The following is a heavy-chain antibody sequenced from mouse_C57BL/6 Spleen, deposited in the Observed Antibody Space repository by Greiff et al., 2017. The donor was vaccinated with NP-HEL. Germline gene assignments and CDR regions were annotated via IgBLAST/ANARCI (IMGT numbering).Heavy chain of an antibody. V-gene: IGHV5-17*01. CDR1: GFTFSDYG. J-gene: IGHJ1*03. D-gene: IGHD3-3*01. Sequence: EVQLQESGGGLVKPGGSLKLSCAASGFTFSDYGMHWVRQAPEKGLEWVAYISSGSSTIYYADTVKGRFTISRDNAKNTLFLQMTSLRSEDTAMYYCARTGCSNWYFDVWGTGTTVTVSS. CDR2: ISSGSSTI. CDR3: ARTGCSNWYFDV.